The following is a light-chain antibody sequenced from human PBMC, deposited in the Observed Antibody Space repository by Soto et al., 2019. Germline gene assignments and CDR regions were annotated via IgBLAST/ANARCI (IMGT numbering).Light chain of an antibody. CDR1: QSISSW. V-gene: IGKV1-5*01. J-gene: IGKJ2*01. CDR2: DAS. Sequence: DIQMTQSPSTLSASVGDRVTITCRASQSISSWLAWYQQKPGKAPKLLIYDASSLESGVPSRFSVSGSGTEFTLTISSLQPDDFATYYCQQYNSYKGAFRQGTKLEIK. CDR3: QQYNSYKGA.